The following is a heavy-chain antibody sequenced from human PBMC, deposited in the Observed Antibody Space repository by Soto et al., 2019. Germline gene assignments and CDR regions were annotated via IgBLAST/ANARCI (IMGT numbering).Heavy chain of an antibody. J-gene: IGHJ4*02. CDR2: IYYSGST. CDR3: ARTTLWFGELLLDY. V-gene: IGHV4-31*03. Sequence: SETLSLTCTVSGGSISSGGYYWSWIRQHPGKGLEWIGYIYYSGSTYYNPSLKSRVTISVDKSKKQFSLKLSSVTAADTAVYYCARTTLWFGELLLDYWGQGTLVTVSS. CDR1: GGSISSGGYY. D-gene: IGHD3-10*01.